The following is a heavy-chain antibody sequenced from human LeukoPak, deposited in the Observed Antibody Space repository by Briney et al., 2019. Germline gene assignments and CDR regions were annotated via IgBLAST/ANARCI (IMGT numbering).Heavy chain of an antibody. D-gene: IGHD3-10*01. J-gene: IGHJ6*03. V-gene: IGHV4-59*01. CDR3: ARGSTMVRGVTTAYYYYYYMDV. CDR2: IYYRVTS. Sequence: SETLSLTCTVSGDSISTYYWSWIRQPPGKGLEWIGYIYYRVTSDYNPSLKSRVTMSVDMSTRQISLKLSSVTAADTAVYYCARGSTMVRGVTTAYYYYYYMDVWGKGTTVTISS. CDR1: GDSISTYY.